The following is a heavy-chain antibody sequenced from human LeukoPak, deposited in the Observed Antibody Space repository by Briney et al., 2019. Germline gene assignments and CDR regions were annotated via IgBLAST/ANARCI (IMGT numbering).Heavy chain of an antibody. CDR1: GGTFSRYA. V-gene: IGHV1-69*01. CDR2: YIPMFGTA. J-gene: IGHJ4*02. CDR3: AGASSKWELSF. Sequence: SVTVSCKSSGGTFSRYAISWARQAPGQGLEWMGGYIPMFGTANYAQNFQNRVTITADESTSTFSMEVSSLRPEDTAVYFCAGASSKWELSFWGQGTLVTVSS. D-gene: IGHD1-26*01.